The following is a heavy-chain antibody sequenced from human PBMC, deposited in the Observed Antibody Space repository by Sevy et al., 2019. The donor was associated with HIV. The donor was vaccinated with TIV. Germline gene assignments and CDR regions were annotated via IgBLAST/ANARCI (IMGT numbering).Heavy chain of an antibody. D-gene: IGHD3-10*01. J-gene: IGHJ4*02. Sequence: SETLSLTCTVSGGSISSSSYYWGWIRQPPGKGLEWIGSIYYGGSTYYDPALKSRVTISVDTSKNKFSLNLSSVTAADTAVYYCARTDYYGSGSYYLDYWGQGTLVTVSS. CDR1: GGSISSSSYY. CDR3: ARTDYYGSGSYYLDY. CDR2: IYYGGST. V-gene: IGHV4-39*01.